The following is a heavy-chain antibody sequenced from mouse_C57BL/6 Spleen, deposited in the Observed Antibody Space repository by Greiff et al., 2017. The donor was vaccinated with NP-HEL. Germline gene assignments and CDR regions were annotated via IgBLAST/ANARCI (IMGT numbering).Heavy chain of an antibody. Sequence: VKLVESGPGLVQPSQSLSITCTVSGFSLTSYGVHWVRQSPGQGLEWLGVIWSGGSTDYNAAFISRLSISKDNSKSQVFFNMNSLQADDTAIYYCASQLITTEEASMDYWGQGTSVTVSS. CDR1: GFSLTSYG. CDR2: IWSGGST. J-gene: IGHJ4*01. CDR3: ASQLITTEEASMDY. V-gene: IGHV2-2*01. D-gene: IGHD1-1*01.